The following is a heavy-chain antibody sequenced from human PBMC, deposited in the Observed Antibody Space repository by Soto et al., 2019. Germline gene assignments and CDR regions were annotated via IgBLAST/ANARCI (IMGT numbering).Heavy chain of an antibody. J-gene: IGHJ6*02. V-gene: IGHV4-31*01. CDR3: ARTSNGYTSGMDV. CDR1: GGSISSGGNY. Sequence: QVQLQESGPGLVKPSQTLSLTCNVSGGSISSGGNYWGWIRQHPGKGLEWIGDINNSGSTYYNPYLQCLVTISLDTSNNQFSLKLSSVTAADTAVYYCARTSNGYTSGMDVWGQGTTVTVSS. D-gene: IGHD5-18*01. CDR2: INNSGST.